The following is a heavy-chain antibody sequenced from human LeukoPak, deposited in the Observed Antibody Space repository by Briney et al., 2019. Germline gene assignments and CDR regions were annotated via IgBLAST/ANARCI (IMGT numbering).Heavy chain of an antibody. V-gene: IGHV4-59*08. CDR3: ARVPAYCSGGSCYPYYFDY. D-gene: IGHD2-15*01. CDR1: GGSISSYY. J-gene: IGHJ4*02. Sequence: SETLSLTCTVSGGSISSYYWSWIRQPPGKGLEWIGYIYYTGSTNYNPSLKSRVTISADTSKNQFSLKLSSVTAADTAVYYCARVPAYCSGGSCYPYYFDYWGQGTLVTVSS. CDR2: IYYTGST.